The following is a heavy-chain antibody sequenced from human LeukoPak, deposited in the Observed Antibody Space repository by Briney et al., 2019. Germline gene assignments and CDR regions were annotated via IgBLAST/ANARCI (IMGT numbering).Heavy chain of an antibody. J-gene: IGHJ6*02. CDR3: ARGWSYGMDV. D-gene: IGHD2-8*01. V-gene: IGHV3-21*01. CDR2: ISGGSSYI. CDR1: GFTFSSYA. Sequence: GGSLRLSCAASGFTFSSYAMNWVRQAPGKGLEWVSSISGGSSYIYYADSVKGRFTISRDNAKNTLYLQMNSLRGEDTAVYYCARGWSYGMDVWGQGATITVSS.